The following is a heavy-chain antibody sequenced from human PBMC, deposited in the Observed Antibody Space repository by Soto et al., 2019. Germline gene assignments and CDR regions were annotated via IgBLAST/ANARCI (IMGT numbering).Heavy chain of an antibody. CDR1: GFTFSSYA. V-gene: IGHV3-23*01. CDR2: IGSSGGSI. Sequence: EVQLLESGGGLVQPGGSLRLSCAASGFTFSSYAMSWVRQAPGKGLEWVSAIGSSGGSIYYADSVKGRFTISRDNSENTLYLQMNSLRAEDTAVYYCAKDRGDYYDTTGYIYWGQGTLVTVSS. D-gene: IGHD3-22*01. CDR3: AKDRGDYYDTTGYIY. J-gene: IGHJ4*02.